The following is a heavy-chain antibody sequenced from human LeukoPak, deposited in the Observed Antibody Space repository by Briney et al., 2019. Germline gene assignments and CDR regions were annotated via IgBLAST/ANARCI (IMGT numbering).Heavy chain of an antibody. V-gene: IGHV1-2*02. CDR3: AREVVTMIVVAPNFDY. J-gene: IGHJ4*02. Sequence: GASVKVSCKASGYTFTGYYMHWVRQAPGQGLEWMGWINPNSGGTNYAQKFQGRVTMTRDTSISTAYMELSRLRSDDTAVYYCAREVVTMIVVAPNFDYWGQGTLVTVSS. CDR1: GYTFTGYY. CDR2: INPNSGGT. D-gene: IGHD3-22*01.